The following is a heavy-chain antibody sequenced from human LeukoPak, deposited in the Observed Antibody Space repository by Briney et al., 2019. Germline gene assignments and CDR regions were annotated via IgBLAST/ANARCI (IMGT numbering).Heavy chain of an antibody. CDR1: GFTFSSYA. J-gene: IGHJ4*02. V-gene: IGHV3-23*01. CDR3: AKADYSTTYFDY. Sequence: GGSLRLSCAASGFTFSSYAMSWVRQAPGKGLEWVSAISGSGGSTYYEDSVKGRFTISRDNSKNTLYLQMNSLRAEDTAVYYCAKADYSTTYFDYWGQGTLVTVSS. CDR2: ISGSGGST. D-gene: IGHD4-11*01.